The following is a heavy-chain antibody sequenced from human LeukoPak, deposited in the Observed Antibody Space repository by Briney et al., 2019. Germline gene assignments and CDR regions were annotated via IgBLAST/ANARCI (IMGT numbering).Heavy chain of an antibody. Sequence: VASVKVSCKASGGTFSSYAISWVRQAPGQGLEWMGGIIPIFGTANYAQKFQGRVTITADESTSTAYMELSSLRSEDTAVYYCAGEKGAVEELDAFDIWGQGTMVTVSS. V-gene: IGHV1-69*13. D-gene: IGHD6-19*01. CDR1: GGTFSSYA. J-gene: IGHJ3*02. CDR2: IIPIFGTA. CDR3: AGEKGAVEELDAFDI.